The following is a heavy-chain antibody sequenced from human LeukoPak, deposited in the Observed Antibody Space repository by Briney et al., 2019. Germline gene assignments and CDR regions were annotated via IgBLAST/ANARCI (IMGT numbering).Heavy chain of an antibody. CDR3: ARGKIGAASTFVY. CDR2: TYYTSTWYN. CDR1: GDSVSSNSAT. Sequence: SQTLSLTCAISGDSVSSNSATWNWIRQSPSSGLEWLGRTYYTSTWYNDYAVSVKSRISINADTSKNQLSLHLNSVTPEDTAVYFCARGKIGAASTFVYWGQGTLVTVSS. D-gene: IGHD6-13*01. J-gene: IGHJ4*02. V-gene: IGHV6-1*01.